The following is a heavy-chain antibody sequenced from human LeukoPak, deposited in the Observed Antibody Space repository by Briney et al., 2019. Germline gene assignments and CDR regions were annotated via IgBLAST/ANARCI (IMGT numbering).Heavy chain of an antibody. CDR2: IYYSGST. J-gene: IGHJ6*02. CDR3: ARESLSSGWVGGSGDYGMDV. V-gene: IGHV4-4*07. Sequence: SETLSLTCTVSGGSISSYYWSWIRQPAGKGLEWIGRIYYSGSTYYNPSLKSRVTISVDTSKNQFSLKLSSVTAADTAVYYCARESLSSGWVGGSGDYGMDVWGQGTTVTVSS. D-gene: IGHD6-19*01. CDR1: GGSISSYY.